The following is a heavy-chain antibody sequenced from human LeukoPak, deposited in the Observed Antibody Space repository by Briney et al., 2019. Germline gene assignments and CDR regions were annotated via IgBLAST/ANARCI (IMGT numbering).Heavy chain of an antibody. CDR3: ARSVPGAWGFDY. V-gene: IGHV4-59*01. J-gene: IGHJ4*02. Sequence: SETLSLTCTVSGGSISSYYWSWIRQPPGKGLEWIGYISYSGSTNYSPSLESRVTISVDTSKNQFSLKLSSVTAADTAVYYCARSVPGAWGFDYWGQGILVTVSS. CDR1: GGSISSYY. D-gene: IGHD7-27*01. CDR2: ISYSGST.